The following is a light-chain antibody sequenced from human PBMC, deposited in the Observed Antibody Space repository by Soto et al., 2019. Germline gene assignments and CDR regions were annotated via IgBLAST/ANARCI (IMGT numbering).Light chain of an antibody. Sequence: DIQMTQSPSTLSTSVGDRVTITCRASQSISSWLAWYQQKPGKAPKLLIYDASSLESGVPSRFSGSGSGTEFTLTISSLQPDDFAVYYCQQYGSPPLYTFGPGTKVDIK. V-gene: IGKV1-5*01. CDR3: QQYGSPPLYT. J-gene: IGKJ3*01. CDR2: DAS. CDR1: QSISSW.